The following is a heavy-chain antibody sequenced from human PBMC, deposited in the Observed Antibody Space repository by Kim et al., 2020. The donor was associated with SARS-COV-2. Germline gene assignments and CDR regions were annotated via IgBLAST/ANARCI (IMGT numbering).Heavy chain of an antibody. CDR1: GGTFSTYA. V-gene: IGHV1-69*04. D-gene: IGHD3-3*01. CDR2: IIPILGIA. Sequence: SVKVSCKASGGTFSTYAISWVRQAPGQGLEWMGRIIPILGIANYAQKFQGRVTITADKSTSTAYMELSSLRSEDTAGYYCATRGGFWSGYYTSDYYYY. J-gene: IGHJ6*01. CDR3: ATRGGFWSGYYTSDYYYY.